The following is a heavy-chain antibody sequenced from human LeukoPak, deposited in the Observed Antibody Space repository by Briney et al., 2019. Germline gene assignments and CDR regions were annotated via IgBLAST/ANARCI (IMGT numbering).Heavy chain of an antibody. Sequence: GGSLRLSCAASGFTFSHYYMSWIRQAPGKGLEWVSYISSSGSTIYYADSVKGRFTISRDNAKNSLYLQMNSLRAEDTAVYYCARSTIFGVVMAFDYWVQGTLVTVSS. CDR2: ISSSGSTI. J-gene: IGHJ4*02. CDR3: ARSTIFGVVMAFDY. D-gene: IGHD3-3*01. CDR1: GFTFSHYY. V-gene: IGHV3-11*01.